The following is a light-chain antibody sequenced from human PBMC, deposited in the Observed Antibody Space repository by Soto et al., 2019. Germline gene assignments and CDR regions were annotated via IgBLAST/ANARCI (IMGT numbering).Light chain of an antibody. J-gene: IGKJ4*01. CDR1: EGINSY. CDR3: QQYYAYPLT. V-gene: IGKV1-8*01. CDR2: AVS. Sequence: ATRITQSPSSLSASTGDRVTITCRASEGINSYLAWYQQKAGKAPKLLIYAVSTLQSGVPSRFSGSASGTDFTLTISRLQAEDFATYYCQQYYAYPLTFGGGTKVETK.